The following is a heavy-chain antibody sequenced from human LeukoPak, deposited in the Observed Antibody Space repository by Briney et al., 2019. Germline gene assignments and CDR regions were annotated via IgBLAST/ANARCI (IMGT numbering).Heavy chain of an antibody. CDR2: ISSSGSTI. CDR1: GFTFSSYE. Sequence: PGGSLRLSCAASGFTFSSYEMNWVRQAPGKGLEWVSYISSSGSTIYYADSVKGRFTISRDNAKNSLYLQMNSLRAEDTAVHYCARARLYGDYGVGPIDYWGQGTLVTVSS. CDR3: ARARLYGDYGVGPIDY. D-gene: IGHD4-17*01. J-gene: IGHJ4*02. V-gene: IGHV3-48*03.